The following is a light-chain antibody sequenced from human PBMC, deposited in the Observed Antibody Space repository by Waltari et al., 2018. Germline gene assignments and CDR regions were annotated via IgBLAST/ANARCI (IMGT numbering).Light chain of an antibody. CDR2: EVT. J-gene: IGLJ2*01. V-gene: IGLV2-23*02. CDR3: LSYTTRISFV. Sequence: QPALTQPASVSGSPGQSITISCTGPSNDIGNSNHARWYQQHPGKAPRLIISEVTERPSGVSDRFSGSKSGNTASLTISGLQAEDEADYYCLSYTTRISFVFGGGTKLSVL. CDR1: SNDIGNSNH.